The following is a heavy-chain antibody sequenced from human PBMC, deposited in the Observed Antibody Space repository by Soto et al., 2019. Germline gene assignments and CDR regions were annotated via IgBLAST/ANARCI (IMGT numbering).Heavy chain of an antibody. J-gene: IGHJ4*02. V-gene: IGHV1-69*06. CDR2: IIPIFGTA. CDR1: GGTFSSYA. D-gene: IGHD6-13*01. CDR3: ARFEKRYSSSFGY. Sequence: SVKVSCNASGGTFSSYAISWVRQAPGQGLEWMGGIIPIFGTANYAQKFQGRVTITADKSTSTAYMELSSLRSEDTAGYYCARFEKRYSSSFGYWGQGTLVTVSS.